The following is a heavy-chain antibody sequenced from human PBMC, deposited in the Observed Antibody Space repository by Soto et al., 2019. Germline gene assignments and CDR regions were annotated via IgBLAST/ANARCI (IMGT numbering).Heavy chain of an antibody. D-gene: IGHD4-17*01. CDR2: ISSSSSYI. J-gene: IGHJ5*02. CDR3: ARVHDYGLTNRFDP. V-gene: IGHV3-21*01. Sequence: EVQLVESGGGLVKPGGSLRLSCAASGFTYNTYSMNWVRQAPGKGLEWVSSISSSSSYIYYADSVKGRFTISRDNARNSLYLQMNSLRAEDTAMYYCARVHDYGLTNRFDPWGQGTLVTVSS. CDR1: GFTYNTYS.